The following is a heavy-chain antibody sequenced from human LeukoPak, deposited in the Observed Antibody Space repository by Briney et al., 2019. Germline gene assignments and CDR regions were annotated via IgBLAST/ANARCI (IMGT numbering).Heavy chain of an antibody. Sequence: AAVKVSCKASGYTFTGYYMHLVRQAPGQGLEWMGWINPNSGGTNYAQKFQGRVTMTRDTSISTAYMELSRLRSDDTAVYYCARGSPVVIPAAIFNNWFDPWGQGTLVTVSS. CDR3: ARGSPVVIPAAIFNNWFDP. CDR2: INPNSGGT. D-gene: IGHD2-2*01. J-gene: IGHJ5*02. CDR1: GYTFTGYY. V-gene: IGHV1-2*02.